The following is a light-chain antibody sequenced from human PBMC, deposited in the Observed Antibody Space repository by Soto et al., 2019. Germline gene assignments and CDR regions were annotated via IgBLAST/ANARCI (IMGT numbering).Light chain of an antibody. V-gene: IGKV1-9*01. Sequence: DIQLTQSPSFLSASVGGRVTITCRASQAISSYLAWYQQKPGKAPELLIYAASTLQSGVPSRFSGSGSGTEFTLTISSLQPDDFATYYCQQLNSYPRTFGQGTKREI. CDR2: AAS. CDR3: QQLNSYPRT. J-gene: IGKJ2*01. CDR1: QAISSY.